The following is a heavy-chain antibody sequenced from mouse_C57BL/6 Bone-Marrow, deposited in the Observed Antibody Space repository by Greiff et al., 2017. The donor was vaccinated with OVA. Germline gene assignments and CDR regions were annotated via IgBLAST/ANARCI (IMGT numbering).Heavy chain of an antibody. CDR2: ISDGGSYT. Sequence: EVQRVESGGGLVKPGGSLKLSCAASGFTFSSYAMSWVRQTPEKRLEWVATISDGGSYTYYPDNVKGRFTISRDNAKNNLYLQMSHLKSEDTAMYYCARSTIVTFDYWGQGTTLTVSS. D-gene: IGHD2-5*01. V-gene: IGHV5-4*01. CDR3: ARSTIVTFDY. J-gene: IGHJ2*01. CDR1: GFTFSSYA.